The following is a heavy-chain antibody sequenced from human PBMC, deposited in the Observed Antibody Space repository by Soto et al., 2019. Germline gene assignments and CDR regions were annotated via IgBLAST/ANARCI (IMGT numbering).Heavy chain of an antibody. CDR2: ISSSSSYI. CDR3: AKGVGGRYYDSSGYLLDV. D-gene: IGHD3-22*01. CDR1: GFTFSSHS. Sequence: PGGSLRLSCAASGFTFSSHSMNWVRQAPGKGLEWVSSISSSSSYIYYADSVKGRFTISRDNAKNSLYLQMNSLRAEDTAVYYCAKGVGGRYYDSSGYLLDVWGQGTTVTVSS. V-gene: IGHV3-21*01. J-gene: IGHJ6*02.